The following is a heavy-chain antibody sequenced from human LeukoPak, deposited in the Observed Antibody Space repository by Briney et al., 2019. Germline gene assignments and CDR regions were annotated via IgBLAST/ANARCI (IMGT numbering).Heavy chain of an antibody. J-gene: IGHJ6*02. CDR2: IYSGGST. V-gene: IGHV3-53*01. Sequence: PGGSLRLSCAASGFTVSSNYMSWVRQAPGKGLEWVSVIYSGGSTYYADSVKGRFTISRDDSKNTLYLQMNSLRAEDTAVYYCARDFRNYYAPGYYYYYGMDVWGQGTTVTVSS. CDR1: GFTVSSNY. CDR3: ARDFRNYYAPGYYYYYGMDV. D-gene: IGHD3-10*01.